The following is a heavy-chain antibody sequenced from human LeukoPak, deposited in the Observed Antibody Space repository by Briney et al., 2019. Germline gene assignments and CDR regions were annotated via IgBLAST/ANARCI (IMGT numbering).Heavy chain of an antibody. CDR3: ATQRSGWHYFDY. CDR2: ISSSGSST. Sequence: GGSLRLSCAASGFTFSNYAMSWVRHAPGKGLELVSSISSSGSSTYYADSVKGRFTISRDNSQNTLFLQMNSLRAEDTAVYYCATQRSGWHYFDYWGQGTLVTVSS. CDR1: GFTFSNYA. J-gene: IGHJ4*02. V-gene: IGHV3-23*01. D-gene: IGHD6-19*01.